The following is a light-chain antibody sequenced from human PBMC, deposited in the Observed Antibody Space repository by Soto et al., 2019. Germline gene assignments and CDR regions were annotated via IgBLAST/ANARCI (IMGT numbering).Light chain of an antibody. J-gene: IGLJ2*01. CDR3: SSYTASTTLVV. CDR1: SSDVGRYNH. Sequence: QSALTQPPSVSGSPGQSVTISCTGTSSDVGRYNHVPWYQQPPGTAPKLLIYDVNNRPSGVPDRFSGSKSGNTASLTISGLQAEDEAEYYCSSYTASTTLVVFGRGTKLTV. CDR2: DVN. V-gene: IGLV2-18*02.